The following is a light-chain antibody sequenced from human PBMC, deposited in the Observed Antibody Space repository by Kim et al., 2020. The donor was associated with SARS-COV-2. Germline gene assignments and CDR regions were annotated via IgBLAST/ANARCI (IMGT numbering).Light chain of an antibody. CDR2: NAV. V-gene: IGKV1-16*01. J-gene: IGKJ3*01. CDR3: QHYLSYPFA. Sequence: ASVGDRVTITCRASHGINNYLAWFQQKPGKAPKSLIYNAVKVHSGVPSRFSGSGSGTEFSLTISSLQPEDFATHYCQHYLSYPFAFGPGTKVDIK. CDR1: HGINNY.